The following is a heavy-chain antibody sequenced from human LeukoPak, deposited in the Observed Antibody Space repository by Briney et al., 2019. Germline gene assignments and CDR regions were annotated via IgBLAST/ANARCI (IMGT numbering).Heavy chain of an antibody. CDR1: GGSISSYY. J-gene: IGHJ4*02. Sequence: PSETLSLTCTVSGGSISSYYWSWIRQPPGKGLEWIGYIFYTGNTKYNPSLKSRVTISLDTSKNRFFLKLNSVTAADTAVYYCARGPGIDYWGQGTLVAVSS. CDR3: ARGPGIDY. CDR2: IFYTGNT. V-gene: IGHV4-59*01.